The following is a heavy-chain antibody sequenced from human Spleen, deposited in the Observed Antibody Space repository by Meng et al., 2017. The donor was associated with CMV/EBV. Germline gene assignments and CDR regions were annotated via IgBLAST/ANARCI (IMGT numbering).Heavy chain of an antibody. CDR2: ITRSGTSI. Sequence: GGSLRLSCAASGFTFSDSYMSWIRQAPGKGLEWFSYITRSGTSIYYADSVRGRFTISRDNGRNSLYLQMNSLRAEDTAVYYCVKVVPAAISGVNAFDIWGQGTVVTVSS. V-gene: IGHV3-11*01. CDR3: VKVVPAAISGVNAFDI. D-gene: IGHD2-2*02. CDR1: GFTFSDSY. J-gene: IGHJ3*02.